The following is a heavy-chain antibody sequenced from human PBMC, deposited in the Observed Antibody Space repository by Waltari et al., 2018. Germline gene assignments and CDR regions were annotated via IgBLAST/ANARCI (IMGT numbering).Heavy chain of an antibody. Sequence: EVQLLESGGGLVQPGGSLRLSCAASGFTFSSFAMSWVRRAPGKGLEWVSAISGSGGSTYYADSVKGRFTISRDNSKNTLYLQMNSLRAEDTAVYYCAKEGRFLEWSAFAFDIWGQGTMVTVSS. CDR2: ISGSGGST. J-gene: IGHJ3*02. D-gene: IGHD3-3*01. V-gene: IGHV3-23*01. CDR3: AKEGRFLEWSAFAFDI. CDR1: GFTFSSFA.